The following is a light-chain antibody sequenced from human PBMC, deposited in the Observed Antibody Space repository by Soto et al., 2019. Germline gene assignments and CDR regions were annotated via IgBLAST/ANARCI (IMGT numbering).Light chain of an antibody. J-gene: IGKJ1*01. Sequence: DIVLTQSPGTLSLSPGERATLSCRASQSVSSSHLAWYQQKPGQAPRLLIYGASSRATGIPDRFSGSGSGTDFTLTISRLEPEDFAVYYCQQYGSSPRTFGQGTKVDIK. CDR1: QSVSSSH. CDR2: GAS. CDR3: QQYGSSPRT. V-gene: IGKV3-20*01.